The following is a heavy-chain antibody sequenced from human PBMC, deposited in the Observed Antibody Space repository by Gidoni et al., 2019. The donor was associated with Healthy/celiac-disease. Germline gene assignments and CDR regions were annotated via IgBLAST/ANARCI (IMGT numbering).Heavy chain of an antibody. CDR3: AKDVYYDFWSGFRTFPYGMDV. CDR1: GFTFISYG. V-gene: IGHV3-30*02. Sequence: QVQLVESGGGVVQPGGSLRLSCAASGFTFISYGMHWVRQAPGKGLEWVAFIRYDGSNKYYADSVKGRFTISRDNSKNTLYLQMNSLRAEDTAVYYCAKDVYYDFWSGFRTFPYGMDVWGQGTTVTVSS. D-gene: IGHD3-3*01. CDR2: IRYDGSNK. J-gene: IGHJ6*02.